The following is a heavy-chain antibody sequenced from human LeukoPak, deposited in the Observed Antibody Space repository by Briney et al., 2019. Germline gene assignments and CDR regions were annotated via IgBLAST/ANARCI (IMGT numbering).Heavy chain of an antibody. V-gene: IGHV4-30-4*08. CDR3: ARGFLGGLWWGGASDAFDI. J-gene: IGHJ3*02. CDR1: GGSISSGAYY. D-gene: IGHD4/OR15-4a*01. Sequence: PSQTLSLTCTVSGGSISSGAYYWSWIRQPPGKGLEWIGYIYYSGSTYYNPSLKSRVTISVDTSKNQFSLKLSSVTAADTAVYYCARGFLGGLWWGGASDAFDIWGQGTMVTVSS. CDR2: IYYSGST.